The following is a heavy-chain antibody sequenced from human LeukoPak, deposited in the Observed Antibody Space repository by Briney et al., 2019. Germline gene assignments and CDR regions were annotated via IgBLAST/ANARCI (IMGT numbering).Heavy chain of an antibody. CDR1: GFSFSNYA. J-gene: IGHJ4*02. V-gene: IGHV3-23*01. D-gene: IGHD4-11*01. CDR2: TSGSGSDT. Sequence: TGGSLRLSCVASGFSFSNYAMSWVRQAPGKGLEWVSGTSGSGSDTFYAESVKGRFTISRDNSKNTLYLQMNSLRAEDTAVYYCAKDHYSENSFDYWGQGTLVTVSS. CDR3: AKDHYSENSFDY.